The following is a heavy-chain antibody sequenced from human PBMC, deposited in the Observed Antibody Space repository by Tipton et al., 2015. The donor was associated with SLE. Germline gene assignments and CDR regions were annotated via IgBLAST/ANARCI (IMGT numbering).Heavy chain of an antibody. D-gene: IGHD5-24*01. Sequence: TLSLTRAVYGGSFSGYYWSWIRQPPGKGLEWIGEINHSGSTNYNPSLKSRVTISVDTSKNQFSLKLSSVTAADTAVYYCARKRNGMGIWGQGTMVTVSS. CDR2: INHSGST. J-gene: IGHJ3*02. CDR3: ARKRNGMGI. V-gene: IGHV4-34*01. CDR1: GGSFSGYY.